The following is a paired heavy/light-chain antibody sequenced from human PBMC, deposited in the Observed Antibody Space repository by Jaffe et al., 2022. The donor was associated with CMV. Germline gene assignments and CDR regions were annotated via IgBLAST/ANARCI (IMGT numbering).Heavy chain of an antibody. J-gene: IGHJ4*02. V-gene: IGHV1-2*02. CDR2: INPNSGGT. CDR1: GYTFTGYY. CDR3: ARDGRGGGAVFVSRPAYYFDY. D-gene: IGHD3-16*01. Sequence: QVQLVQSGAEVKKPGASVKVSCKASGYTFTGYYMHWVRQAPGQGLEWMGWINPNSGGTNYAQKFQGRVTMTRDTSISTAYMELSRLRSDDTAVYYCARDGRGGGAVFVSRPAYYFDYWGQGTLVTVSS.
Light chain of an antibody. CDR2: EVS. Sequence: QSALTQPPSASGSPGQSVTISCTGTSSDVGGYNYVSWYQQHPGKAPKLMIYEVSKRPSGVPDRFSGSKSGNTASLTVSGLQAEDEADYYCSSYAGSNMGVFGTGTKVTVL. V-gene: IGLV2-8*01. CDR3: SSYAGSNMGV. J-gene: IGLJ1*01. CDR1: SSDVGGYNY.